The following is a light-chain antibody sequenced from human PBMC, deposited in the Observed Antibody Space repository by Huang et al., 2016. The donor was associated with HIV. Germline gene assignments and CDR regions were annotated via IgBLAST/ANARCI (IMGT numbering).Light chain of an antibody. CDR1: ESINRY. J-gene: IGKJ2*01. CDR3: QQSFSVPYT. Sequence: DMQMSQSPSSLSASVGDRVTITCLASESINRYLYWYQHKPGKVPKLLIYGVANLSSGVPSRFSGYGSGTDFTLTISSLQPEDLATYYCQQSFSVPYTFGPGTKLEI. CDR2: GVA. V-gene: IGKV1-39*01.